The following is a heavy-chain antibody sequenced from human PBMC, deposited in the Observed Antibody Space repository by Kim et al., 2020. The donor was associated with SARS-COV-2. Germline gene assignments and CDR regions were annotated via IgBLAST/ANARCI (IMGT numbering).Heavy chain of an antibody. CDR2: IGGRGVNR. D-gene: IGHD3-22*01. Sequence: GGSLRLSCVASGFTFSSYAMTWVRQAPGKGLEWVSLIGGRGVNRFYADSVKGRFTISRDNSKNTLYLQMDSLRAEDTAVYYCAKMGLWSILRDFDNWGQGTLVTVST. CDR3: AKMGLWSILRDFDN. V-gene: IGHV3-23*01. CDR1: GFTFSSYA. J-gene: IGHJ4*02.